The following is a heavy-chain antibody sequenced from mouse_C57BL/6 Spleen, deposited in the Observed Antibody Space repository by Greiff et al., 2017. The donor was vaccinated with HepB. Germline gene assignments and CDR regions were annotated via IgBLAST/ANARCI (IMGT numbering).Heavy chain of an antibody. CDR2: IDPSDSEN. Sequence: QVQLQQPGAELVRPGSSVKLSCKASGYTFTSYWMHWVKQRPIQGLEWIGNIDPSDSENHYNQKFKDKATLTVDKSSSTAYMQLSSLTSEDSAVYYCARSITTVEPYFDYWGQGTTLTVSS. V-gene: IGHV1-52*01. CDR3: ARSITTVEPYFDY. CDR1: GYTFTSYW. J-gene: IGHJ2*01. D-gene: IGHD1-1*01.